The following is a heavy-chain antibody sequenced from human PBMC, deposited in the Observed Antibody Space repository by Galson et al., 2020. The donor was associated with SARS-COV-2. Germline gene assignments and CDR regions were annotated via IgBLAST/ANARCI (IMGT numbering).Heavy chain of an antibody. CDR1: GFTFSSYA. D-gene: IGHD2-21*01. Sequence: GGSLRLSCAASGFTFSSYAMHWVRQAPGKGLEWVAVISYDGSNKYYADSVKGRFTISRDNSKNTLYLQMNSLRAEDTAVYYWARERFVCGGDCHYYYYGMDVWCQGTTVTVSS. V-gene: IGHV3-30*04. CDR2: ISYDGSNK. J-gene: IGHJ6*02. CDR3: ARERFVCGGDCHYYYYGMDV.